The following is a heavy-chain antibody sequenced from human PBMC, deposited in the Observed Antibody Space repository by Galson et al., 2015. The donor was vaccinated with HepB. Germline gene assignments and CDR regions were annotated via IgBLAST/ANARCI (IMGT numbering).Heavy chain of an antibody. J-gene: IGHJ4*02. Sequence: SLRLSCAASGFTFDTHSMNWVRQAPGQGLEWLSYISGTSGTIYYADSVKGRFTISRDNGKNSLFLRMNSLRVEDTAVYYCARNPLYSDSSLLDFWGQGSLVTVSP. CDR3: ARNPLYSDSSLLDF. CDR1: GFTFDTHS. CDR2: ISGTSGTI. D-gene: IGHD3-22*01. V-gene: IGHV3-48*01.